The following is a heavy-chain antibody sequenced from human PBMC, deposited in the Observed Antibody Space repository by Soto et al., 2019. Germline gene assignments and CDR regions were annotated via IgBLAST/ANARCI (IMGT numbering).Heavy chain of an antibody. Sequence: EVQLVESGGGLVQPGRSLRLSCAASGFTFDDYAMHWVRQAPGKGLEWVSGISWNSGIIAYADSVKGRFTISRDNATNSQNLQMNNLRAEDTALYCCATASALSSGPVYWGQGTLVTVSS. D-gene: IGHD6-19*01. CDR1: GFTFDDYA. CDR3: ATASALSSGPVY. CDR2: ISWNSGII. J-gene: IGHJ4*02. V-gene: IGHV3-9*01.